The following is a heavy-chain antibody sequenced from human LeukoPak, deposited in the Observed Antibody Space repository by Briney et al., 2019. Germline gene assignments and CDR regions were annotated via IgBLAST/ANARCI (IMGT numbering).Heavy chain of an antibody. CDR1: GFSFSSYP. Sequence: GSLRLSCVASGFSFSSYPMNWIRQPPGKGLEWIGYIYYSGSTNYNPSLKSRVTISVDTSKNQFSLKLSSVTAADTAVYYCARGGGTAGDYYYGMDVWGQGTTVTVSS. D-gene: IGHD2-15*01. CDR2: IYYSGST. J-gene: IGHJ6*02. CDR3: ARGGGTAGDYYYGMDV. V-gene: IGHV4-59*01.